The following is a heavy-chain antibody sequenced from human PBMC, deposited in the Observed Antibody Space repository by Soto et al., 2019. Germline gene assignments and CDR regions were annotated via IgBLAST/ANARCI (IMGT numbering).Heavy chain of an antibody. CDR1: GGSISSSSYY. CDR3: ARPVWVWSGYSFRFGNWFDP. D-gene: IGHD3-3*01. Sequence: PSETRSLTCTVSGGSISSSSYYWGWIRQPPGKGLEGIGSIYYSGSTYYNPALKGRVTISVDTSKNQSSLKLSSVTAADTAVYYCARPVWVWSGYSFRFGNWFDPWGQGTLVTISS. J-gene: IGHJ5*02. CDR2: IYYSGST. V-gene: IGHV4-39*01.